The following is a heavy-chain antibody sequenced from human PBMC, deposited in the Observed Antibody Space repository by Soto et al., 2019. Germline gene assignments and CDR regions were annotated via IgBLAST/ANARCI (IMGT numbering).Heavy chain of an antibody. D-gene: IGHD5-12*01. CDR1: GYTFTSYA. V-gene: IGHV1-3*01. J-gene: IGHJ6*02. CDR3: ARSGYSGYDLYYYGMDV. CDR2: INAGNGNT. Sequence: ESLKISCKASGYTFTSYAMHWVRQAPGQRLEWMGWINAGNGNTKYSQKFQGRVTITRDTSASTAYMELSSLRSEDTAVYYCARSGYSGYDLYYYGMDVWGQGTTVTVSS.